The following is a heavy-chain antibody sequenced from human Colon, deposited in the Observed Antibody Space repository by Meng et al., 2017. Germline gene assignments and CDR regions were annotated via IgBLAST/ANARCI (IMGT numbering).Heavy chain of an antibody. Sequence: SAMVSCKASGGTFSSHAISWVRQAPGQGLEWMGGIIPIVGTANYAQKFQGRVTITTDESKNTAYMELSSLRSEDTAVYYCAKGGATPATDYWGQGTLVTVSS. CDR3: AKGGATPATDY. CDR2: IIPIVGTA. D-gene: IGHD3-16*01. J-gene: IGHJ4*02. CDR1: GGTFSSHA. V-gene: IGHV1-69*05.